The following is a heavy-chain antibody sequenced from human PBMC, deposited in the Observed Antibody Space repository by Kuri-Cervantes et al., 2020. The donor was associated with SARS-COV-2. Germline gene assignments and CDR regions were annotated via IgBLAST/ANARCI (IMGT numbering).Heavy chain of an antibody. CDR2: IYSGGST. V-gene: IGHV3-66*01. J-gene: IGHJ4*02. D-gene: IGHD1-26*01. CDR3: ARAPSGSPTEF. CDR1: GFTFSSYA. Sequence: GGSLRLSCAASGFTFSSYAMSWVRQAPGKGLEWVSVIYSGGSTYYADSVKGRFTISRDNSKNTLYLQMNSLRVEDTAVYFCARAPSGSPTEFWGQGTLVTVSS.